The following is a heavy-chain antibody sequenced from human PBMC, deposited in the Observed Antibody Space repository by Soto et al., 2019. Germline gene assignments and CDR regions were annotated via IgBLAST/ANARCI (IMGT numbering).Heavy chain of an antibody. Sequence: EVQLVESGGGVVRPGGSLRLSCAASGFTFDDYGMSWVRQAPGKGLEWVSGINWNGGSTGYADSVKGRFTISRDNAKNSLYLQMNSLRAEDTALYYCARIPNYDILTGYYSAFDYWGQGTLVTVSS. CDR3: ARIPNYDILTGYYSAFDY. D-gene: IGHD3-9*01. J-gene: IGHJ4*02. V-gene: IGHV3-20*04. CDR1: GFTFDDYG. CDR2: INWNGGST.